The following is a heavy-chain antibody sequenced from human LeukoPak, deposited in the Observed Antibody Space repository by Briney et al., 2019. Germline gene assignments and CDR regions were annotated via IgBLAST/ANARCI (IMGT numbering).Heavy chain of an antibody. J-gene: IGHJ5*02. V-gene: IGHV4-34*01. CDR1: GGSFSGHY. CDR2: INHSGST. Sequence: PSETLSLTCAVYGGSFSGHYRSWIRQPPGKGLEWIGEINHSGSTNYNPSLKSRVTISVDTSKNQFSLKLSSVTAADTAVYYCARGLGSSSWYNWFDPWGQGTLVTVSS. CDR3: ARGLGSSSWYNWFDP. D-gene: IGHD6-13*01.